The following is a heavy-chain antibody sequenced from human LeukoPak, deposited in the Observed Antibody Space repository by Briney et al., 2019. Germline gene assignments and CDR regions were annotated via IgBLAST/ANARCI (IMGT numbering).Heavy chain of an antibody. Sequence: GGSLRLSYAASGFTFSSYWMHWVRQAPGKGLVWVSRINSDGSSTSYADSVKGRFTISRDNAKNTLYLQMNSLRAEDTAVYYCARGGYSYGYWFDPWGQGTLVTVSS. CDR1: GFTFSSYW. J-gene: IGHJ5*02. CDR2: INSDGSST. CDR3: ARGGYSYGYWFDP. V-gene: IGHV3-74*01. D-gene: IGHD5-18*01.